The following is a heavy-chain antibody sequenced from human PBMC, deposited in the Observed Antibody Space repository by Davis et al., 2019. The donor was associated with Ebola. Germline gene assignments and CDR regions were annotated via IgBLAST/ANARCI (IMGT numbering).Heavy chain of an antibody. V-gene: IGHV5-10-1*01. CDR3: ARRGYYDSSGHYFHFDY. J-gene: IGHJ4*02. CDR2: IDPSDSYT. CDR1: GYSLTSYW. Sequence: GESLKTSRKGSGYSLTSYWLSWVRQMPGKGLEWMGRIDPSDSYTNYSPSFQGHVTISADKSISTAYLQWSSLKASDTAMYYCARRGYYDSSGHYFHFDYWGQGTLVTVSS. D-gene: IGHD3-22*01.